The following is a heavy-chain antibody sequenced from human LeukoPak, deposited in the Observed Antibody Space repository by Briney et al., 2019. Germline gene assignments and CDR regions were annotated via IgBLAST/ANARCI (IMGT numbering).Heavy chain of an antibody. J-gene: IGHJ4*02. Sequence: PSETLSLTCTVSGGSISSYYWSWIRQPPGKGLEWIGYIYYSGSINYNPSLKSRVTISVDTSKNQFSLKLSSVTAADTAVYYCARGEYDYVWGSYQIFDYWGQGTLVTVSS. CDR2: IYYSGSI. D-gene: IGHD3-16*02. CDR3: ARGEYDYVWGSYQIFDY. V-gene: IGHV4-59*01. CDR1: GGSISSYY.